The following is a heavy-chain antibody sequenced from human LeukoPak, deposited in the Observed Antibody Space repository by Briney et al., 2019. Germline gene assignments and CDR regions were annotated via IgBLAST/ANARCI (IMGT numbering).Heavy chain of an antibody. Sequence: SETLSPTCTVSGGSISRHYWAWVRQPPGKGLEWIGKIPYSGTTNYNPSFMSRVTMSVDTSKNQVSLKVKSVTAADTAVYYCATALWFGEYYLDVWGKGTTVTISS. D-gene: IGHD3-10*01. J-gene: IGHJ6*03. V-gene: IGHV4-59*11. CDR3: ATALWFGEYYLDV. CDR2: IPYSGTT. CDR1: GGSISRHY.